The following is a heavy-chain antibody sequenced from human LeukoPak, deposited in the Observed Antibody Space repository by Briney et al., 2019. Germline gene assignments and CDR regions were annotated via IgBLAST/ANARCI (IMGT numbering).Heavy chain of an antibody. Sequence: PGGSLRLSCAASGFTFSSYSMSWVRQAPGKGLEWVSVISAGGTITCYADSVKGRFTISRDNSKNTLYLQMNSLRAEDTAVYYCAAKTPGATPFDYWGQGTLVTVSS. CDR2: ISAGGTIT. J-gene: IGHJ4*02. CDR3: AAKTPGATPFDY. V-gene: IGHV3-23*01. CDR1: GFTFSSYS. D-gene: IGHD1-26*01.